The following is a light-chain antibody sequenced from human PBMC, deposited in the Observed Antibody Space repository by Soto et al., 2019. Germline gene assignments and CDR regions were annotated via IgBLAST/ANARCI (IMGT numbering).Light chain of an antibody. CDR3: QQYDSSPRT. J-gene: IGKJ1*01. V-gene: IGKV3-11*01. CDR1: QSVSSY. CDR2: DTS. Sequence: EIVLTQSPATLSLSPGERATLSCRASQSVSSYLAWYQQKPGQAPRLLIYDTSDRATGVPARFSGSGSGADSTLTISDLEPEDFAVYYCQQYDSSPRTFGQGTKVDIK.